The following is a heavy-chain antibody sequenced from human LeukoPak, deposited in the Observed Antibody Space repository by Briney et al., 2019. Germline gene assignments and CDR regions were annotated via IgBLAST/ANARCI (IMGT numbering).Heavy chain of an antibody. D-gene: IGHD6-19*01. Sequence: GGSLRLSCAASGFTFSSYAMSWVRQAPGKGLEWVSAISGSGGSTYYADSVKGRFTISRDNSKNTLYLQMNSLRAEDTAVYYCATSLPQWLGEYYFDYWGQGTLVTVSS. J-gene: IGHJ4*02. CDR3: ATSLPQWLGEYYFDY. V-gene: IGHV3-23*01. CDR2: ISGSGGST. CDR1: GFTFSSYA.